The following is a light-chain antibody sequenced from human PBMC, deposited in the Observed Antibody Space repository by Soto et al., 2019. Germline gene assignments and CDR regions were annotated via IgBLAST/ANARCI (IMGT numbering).Light chain of an antibody. J-gene: IGKJ1*01. CDR1: QSVSSSY. V-gene: IGKV3-20*01. Sequence: EIGLTQSPGTLSLSPGERATLSCRASQSVSSSYLAWYQQKPGQAPRLLIYGASSRATGIPDRFSGSGPGTDFTLTISRLEPEDFAVYYCQQYGSSPWTFGQGTKVEIK. CDR3: QQYGSSPWT. CDR2: GAS.